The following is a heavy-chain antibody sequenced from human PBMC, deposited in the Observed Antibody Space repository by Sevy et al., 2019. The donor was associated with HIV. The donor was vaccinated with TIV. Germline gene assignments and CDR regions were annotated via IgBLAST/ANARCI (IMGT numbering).Heavy chain of an antibody. V-gene: IGHV3-21*01. CDR1: GSTSSGYS. CDR2: ISSSSSNI. Sequence: GGSLRLSCAASGSTSSGYSLNWVRKAQGKGLEWVSPISSSSSNIYYADSVKGRFTISRDNAKNSLYLQMNSLRAEDTAVYYCARELTTAVTAKGNYYYGMDVWGQGTTVTVSS. D-gene: IGHD4-17*01. CDR3: ARELTTAVTAKGNYYYGMDV. J-gene: IGHJ6*02.